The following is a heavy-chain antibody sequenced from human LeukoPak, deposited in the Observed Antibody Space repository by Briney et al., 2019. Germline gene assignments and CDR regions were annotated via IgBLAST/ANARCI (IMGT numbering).Heavy chain of an antibody. Sequence: GRSLRLSRAASGFTFSSYAMHWVRQAPGKGLEWVAVISYDGSNKYYADSVKGRFTISRDNSKNTLYLQMNSLRAEDTAVYYCTSRCSSSCPWGTFDYWGQGTLVTVSS. V-gene: IGHV3-30-3*01. CDR3: TSRCSSSCPWGTFDY. J-gene: IGHJ4*02. CDR1: GFTFSSYA. CDR2: ISYDGSNK. D-gene: IGHD6-13*01.